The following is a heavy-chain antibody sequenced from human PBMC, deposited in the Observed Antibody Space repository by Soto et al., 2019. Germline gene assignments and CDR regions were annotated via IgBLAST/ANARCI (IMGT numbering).Heavy chain of an antibody. CDR1: GGSINSGDYY. V-gene: IGHV4-30-4*01. CDR3: ARERSAYYYESSGYWAFDI. J-gene: IGHJ3*02. D-gene: IGHD3-22*01. Sequence: TLSLTCTVSGGSINSGDYYWSWIRQPPGKGLEWIGYIYNSGTTYYNPSLKSRPMISVDTSKNHFSLRLSSVTAADTAVYYCARERSAYYYESSGYWAFDIWGQGTMVTVSS. CDR2: IYNSGTT.